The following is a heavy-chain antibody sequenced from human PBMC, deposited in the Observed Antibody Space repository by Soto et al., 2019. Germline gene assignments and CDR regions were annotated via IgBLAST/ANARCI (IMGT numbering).Heavy chain of an antibody. CDR1: GFTFSSYA. CDR3: ASFHRLVRDY. J-gene: IGHJ4*02. CDR2: ISYDGSNK. Sequence: GGSLRLSCAASGFTFSSYAMHWVRQAPGKGLEWVAVISYDGSNKYYADSVKGRFTISRDSSKNTLYLQMNSLRAEDTAVYYCASFHRLVRDYWGQGTLVTVSS. D-gene: IGHD6-19*01. V-gene: IGHV3-30-3*01.